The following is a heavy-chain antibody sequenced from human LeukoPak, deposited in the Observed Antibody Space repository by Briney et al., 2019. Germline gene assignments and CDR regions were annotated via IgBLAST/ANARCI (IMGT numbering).Heavy chain of an antibody. Sequence: GGSLRLSCAASGFTFSTYGIHWVRQAPGEGLEWVTFIRYDGSNKYYADSVKGRFTISRDNSKNTLYLQMNSLRAEDTAVYYCAKDRGGYYDSSGYYSADYWGQGTLVTVSS. V-gene: IGHV3-30*02. CDR1: GFTFSTYG. J-gene: IGHJ4*02. CDR3: AKDRGGYYDSSGYYSADY. D-gene: IGHD3-22*01. CDR2: IRYDGSNK.